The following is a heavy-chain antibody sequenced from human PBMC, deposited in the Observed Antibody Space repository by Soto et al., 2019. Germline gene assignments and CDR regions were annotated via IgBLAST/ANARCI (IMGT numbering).Heavy chain of an antibody. CDR1: GFTFSGYA. J-gene: IGHJ4*02. CDR2: ISHDGSNK. V-gene: IGHV3-30-3*01. Sequence: QVQLVESGGGVVQPGRSLRLSCAASGFTFSGYAMHWVRQAPGKGLEWVAFISHDGSNKYYADSVKGRFTISRDNSKNTLYLQLNSLRAEDTAVYYCARGGTPFDYWGQGTLVTFSS. CDR3: ARGGTPFDY. D-gene: IGHD1-1*01.